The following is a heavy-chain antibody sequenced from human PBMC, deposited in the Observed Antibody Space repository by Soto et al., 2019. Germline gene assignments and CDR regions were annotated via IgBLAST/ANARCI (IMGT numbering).Heavy chain of an antibody. J-gene: IGHJ4*02. CDR3: ARGRYGDY. Sequence: QVHMVQSGAEGKKPGASVKVSCKGSGYAFTTYGITWVRQAPGQGLECMGWISAHNGNTNNAQKHQGRVTVTRYTSTSTAYMELRSLRSDDTALYYCARGRYGDYWGQGALVTVSS. D-gene: IGHD1-1*01. CDR1: GYAFTTYG. V-gene: IGHV1-18*01. CDR2: ISAHNGNT.